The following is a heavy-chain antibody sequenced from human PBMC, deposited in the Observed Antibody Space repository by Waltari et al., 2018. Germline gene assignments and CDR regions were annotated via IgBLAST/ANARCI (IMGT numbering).Heavy chain of an antibody. Sequence: QVQLQESGPGLVKPSQTLSLTCAVSGGSISRGGVSWTGNRQRPGKGLEWIGNIDNSGNMFDNPSLRSRVSMSVDTAKNQCSLRLSSETAADTAVYFCAIDRNTRFDPWGQGTLVTVSS. V-gene: IGHV4-31*11. CDR2: IDNSGNM. CDR3: AIDRNTRFDP. CDR1: GGSISRGGVS. D-gene: IGHD3-16*02. J-gene: IGHJ5*02.